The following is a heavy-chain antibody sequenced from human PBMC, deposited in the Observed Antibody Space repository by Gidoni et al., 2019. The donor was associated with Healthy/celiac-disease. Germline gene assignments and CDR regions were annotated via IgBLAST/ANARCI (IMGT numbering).Heavy chain of an antibody. Sequence: QVQLQESGPGLVKPSETLSLTCTVSGGPISSYYWSWIRQPPGKGLEWIGYIYYSGSTNYNPSLKSRVTISVDTSKNQFSLKLSSVTAADTAVYYCARDPGNPATRGYYGMDVWSQGTTVTVSS. CDR3: ARDPGNPATRGYYGMDV. D-gene: IGHD4-4*01. CDR1: GGPISSYY. CDR2: IYYSGST. V-gene: IGHV4-59*01. J-gene: IGHJ6*02.